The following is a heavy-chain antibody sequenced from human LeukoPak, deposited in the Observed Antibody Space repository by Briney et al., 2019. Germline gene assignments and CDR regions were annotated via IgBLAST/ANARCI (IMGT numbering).Heavy chain of an antibody. CDR3: ARGVDIVATRFDY. V-gene: IGHV1-2*02. CDR1: GYTFTGYY. J-gene: IGHJ4*02. CDR2: INPNSGGT. D-gene: IGHD5-12*01. Sequence: ASVTVSCKASGYTFTGYYMHWVRQAPGQGLEWMGWINPNSGGTNYAQKFQGRDTMTRDTSISTAYMELSRLRSDDTAVYYGARGVDIVATRFDYWGQGTLVTVSS.